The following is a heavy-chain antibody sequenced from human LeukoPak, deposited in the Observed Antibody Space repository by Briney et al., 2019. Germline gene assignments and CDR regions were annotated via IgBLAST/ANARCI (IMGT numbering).Heavy chain of an antibody. CDR2: INPSGGST. D-gene: IGHD1-26*01. Sequence: ASVKVSCKTSGYTFTVYYMHWVRQAPGQGLEWMGIINPSGGSTSYAQKFQGRVTMTRDTSTSTVYMELSSLRSEDTAVYYCSIAATPPRYAFDIWGQGTMVTVSS. V-gene: IGHV1-46*03. J-gene: IGHJ3*02. CDR1: GYTFTVYY. CDR3: SIAATPPRYAFDI.